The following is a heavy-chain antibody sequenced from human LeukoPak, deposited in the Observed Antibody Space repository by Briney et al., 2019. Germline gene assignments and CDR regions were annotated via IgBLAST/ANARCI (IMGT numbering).Heavy chain of an antibody. J-gene: IGHJ5*02. V-gene: IGHV4-39*01. CDR2: IYYSGST. CDR1: GGSISSSSYY. Sequence: PSETLSLTCTVSGGSISSSSYYWGWIRQPPGKGLEWIGSIYYSGSTYYNPSLKSRVTISVDTSKNQFSLKLSSVTAADTAVYYCARLGGMATNNWFDPWGQGTLVTVSS. CDR3: ARLGGMATNNWFDP. D-gene: IGHD5-24*01.